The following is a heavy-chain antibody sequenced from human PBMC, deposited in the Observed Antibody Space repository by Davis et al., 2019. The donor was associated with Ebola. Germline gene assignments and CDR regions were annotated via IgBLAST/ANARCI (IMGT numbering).Heavy chain of an antibody. V-gene: IGHV3-21*05. CDR1: GFQFNDFS. CDR3: TRGRGGSSWELY. J-gene: IGHJ4*02. D-gene: IGHD6-13*01. Sequence: GESLKISCVASGFQFNDFSLNWVRQAPGKGLEWLAYIRFNTDYADSVKGRFTISRDNSKDTVQLQMNSLRVEDTAVYYCTRGRGGSSWELYWGQGTLVTVSS. CDR2: IRFNT.